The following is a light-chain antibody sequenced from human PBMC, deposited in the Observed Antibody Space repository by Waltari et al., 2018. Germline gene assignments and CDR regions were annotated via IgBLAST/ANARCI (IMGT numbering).Light chain of an antibody. CDR1: SGHSSTD. J-gene: IGLJ3*02. CDR3: QTGGHGTWV. Sequence: QLVLTQSPSVPASLGASVKLTCTLSSGHSSTDIAWHQQQQGKGPRYLMKVNSDGSHSKGDESPDRFSGSSSGPERYLTISSLQSDDEADYYCQTGGHGTWVFGGGTKLTVL. CDR2: VNSDGSH. V-gene: IGLV4-69*01.